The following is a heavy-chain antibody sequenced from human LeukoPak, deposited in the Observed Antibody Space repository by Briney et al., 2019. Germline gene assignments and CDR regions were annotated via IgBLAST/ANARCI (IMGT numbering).Heavy chain of an antibody. J-gene: IGHJ4*02. CDR3: ATHDGSSWFYFDY. Sequence: PSETLSLTCTVSGGSTSRYHWSWVRQPPGKGLEWIGYIHHTGSTNFNPSLKSRVTMSVDTSENQFSLQLSSVTAADTALYYCATHDGSSWFYFDYWSQGTLVTVSS. CDR2: IHHTGST. V-gene: IGHV4-59*08. CDR1: GGSTSRYH. D-gene: IGHD6-13*01.